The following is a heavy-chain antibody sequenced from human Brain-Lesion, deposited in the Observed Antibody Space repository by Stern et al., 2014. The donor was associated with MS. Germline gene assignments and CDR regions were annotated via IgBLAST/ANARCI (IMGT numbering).Heavy chain of an antibody. J-gene: IGHJ4*02. V-gene: IGHV4-4*02. CDR2: SDHSGST. D-gene: IGHD6-13*01. CDR3: ARFPASRPHVFDS. Sequence: QLVQSGPGLVKPSGTLSLTCAVSGGSISSSNWWSWVRQSPGKGLEWIGESDHSGSTIYNPSLKSRVTVSVDKSQNRFSLNLRSVTAADTAVYFCARFPASRPHVFDSWGQGTLVTVSS. CDR1: GGSISSSNW.